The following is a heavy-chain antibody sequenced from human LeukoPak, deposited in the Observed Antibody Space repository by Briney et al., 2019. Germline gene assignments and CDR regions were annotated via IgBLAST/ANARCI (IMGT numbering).Heavy chain of an antibody. J-gene: IGHJ4*02. CDR2: IYPRDSDT. D-gene: IGHD2-8*01. V-gene: IGHV5-51*01. CDR3: ARRRDCTSGICYFDY. Sequence: GESLKISCKSSGYSSTNYRIGGVRQIPGKGLEWMWIIYPRDSDTRYSPSFQGQVTISVDKSISTAYLQWSSLKASDTAMYSCARRRDCTSGICYFDYWGQGTLVTVSS. CDR1: GYSSTNYR.